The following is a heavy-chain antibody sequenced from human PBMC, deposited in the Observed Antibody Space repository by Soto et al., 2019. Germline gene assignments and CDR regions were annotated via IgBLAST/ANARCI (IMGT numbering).Heavy chain of an antibody. CDR2: IYYSGST. V-gene: IGHV4-39*01. CDR3: ARGVTMVRGVIHTPYFDY. J-gene: IGHJ4*02. CDR1: GGSISSSSYH. D-gene: IGHD3-10*01. Sequence: SETLSLTCTVSGGSISSSSYHWGWIRQPPGKGLEWIGSIYYSGSTYYNPSLRSRVTMSVDTSKNQFSLKLSSVTAADTAVYYCARGVTMVRGVIHTPYFDYWGQGTLVTVSS.